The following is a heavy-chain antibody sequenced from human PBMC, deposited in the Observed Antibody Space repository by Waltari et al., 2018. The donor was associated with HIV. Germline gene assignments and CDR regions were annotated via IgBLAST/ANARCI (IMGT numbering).Heavy chain of an antibody. CDR2: IRYDGSNK. CDR3: AKSSVGFWSGSPYYYGMDV. CDR1: AFALRSYG. J-gene: IGHJ6*02. V-gene: IGHV3-30*02. D-gene: IGHD3-3*01. Sequence: VQLVASGDGLVSSAPCLPPRVAASAFALRSYGLHSWRGAQGKGLEWVAFIRYDGSNKYYADTVKGRFTNSRDNSKNTLYLQMNSLRAEDTAVYDCAKSSVGFWSGSPYYYGMDVWGQGTTVTVSS.